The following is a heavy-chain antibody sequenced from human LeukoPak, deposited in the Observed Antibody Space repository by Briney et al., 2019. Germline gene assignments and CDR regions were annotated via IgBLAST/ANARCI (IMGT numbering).Heavy chain of an antibody. CDR1: GGSLSSYY. V-gene: IGHV4-59*01. Sequence: PSESLSLTCTVSGGSLSSYYWSWIRQPPGKGLGWIGYIYYSGSTNYNPSLKSPVTISVDTSKSQFSLKLSSVTAADTAVYCCARDSCGSDCPFDPWGQGTLVTVSS. D-gene: IGHD2-21*02. J-gene: IGHJ5*02. CDR2: IYYSGST. CDR3: ARDSCGSDCPFDP.